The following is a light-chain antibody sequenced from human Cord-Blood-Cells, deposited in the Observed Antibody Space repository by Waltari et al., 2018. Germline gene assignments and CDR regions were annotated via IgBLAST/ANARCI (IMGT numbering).Light chain of an antibody. Sequence: DIQITQYPSPLPASVGDRAPITCRASQSISSWLAWYQQKPGKAPKPLIYKASSLESGVPSRFSGSGSGTEFTLTISSLQPDDFATYYCQQYNSYSRTFGQGTKVEIK. CDR1: QSISSW. V-gene: IGKV1-5*03. J-gene: IGKJ1*01. CDR3: QQYNSYSRT. CDR2: KAS.